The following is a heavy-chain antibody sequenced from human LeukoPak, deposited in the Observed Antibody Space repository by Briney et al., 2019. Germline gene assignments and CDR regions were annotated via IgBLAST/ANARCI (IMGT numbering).Heavy chain of an antibody. CDR3: ARDGVTITMTKGRYGMDV. D-gene: IGHD3-22*01. CDR1: GFTFSSYS. V-gene: IGHV3-48*02. J-gene: IGHJ6*02. CDR2: ISSSSSTI. Sequence: PGGSLRPSCAASGFTFSSYSMNWVRQAPGKGLEWVSYISSSSSTIYYADSVKGRFTISRDNAKNSLYLQMNSLRDEDTAVYYCARDGVTITMTKGRYGMDVWGQGTTVTVSS.